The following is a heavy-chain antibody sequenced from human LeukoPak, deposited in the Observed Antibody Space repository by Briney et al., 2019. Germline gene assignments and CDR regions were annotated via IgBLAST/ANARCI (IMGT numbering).Heavy chain of an antibody. D-gene: IGHD2-8*02. CDR2: INPSGSNT. CDR3: AREESGGYFDY. CDR1: GYTFTNYY. J-gene: IGHJ4*02. V-gene: IGHV1-46*01. Sequence: ASVKVSCKASGYTFTNYYMHWVRQAPGQGLEWMGLINPSGSNTNYAQKFRGRVTMTRDTSATTVYMELSSLGSEDTAVYYCAREESGGYFDYGGQGTLVTVSS.